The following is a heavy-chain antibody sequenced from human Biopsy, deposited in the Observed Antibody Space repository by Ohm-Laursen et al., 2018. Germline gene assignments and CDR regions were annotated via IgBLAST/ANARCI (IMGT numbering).Heavy chain of an antibody. Sequence: GTLSLTCTVPGGSITDDYWSWIRQSPGKGLEWIGFISKGGDTTYNPSLRGRVAISVDTSKNQFSLKLSSVTAADTAIFFCARLYRLDDYWNDDPPDAFDVWGQGTRVTVSS. CDR2: ISKGGDT. CDR3: ARLYRLDDYWNDDPPDAFDV. CDR1: GGSITDDY. D-gene: IGHD1-1*01. J-gene: IGHJ3*01. V-gene: IGHV4-59*01.